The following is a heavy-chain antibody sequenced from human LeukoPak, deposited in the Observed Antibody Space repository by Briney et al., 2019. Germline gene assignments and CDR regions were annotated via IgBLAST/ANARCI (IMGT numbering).Heavy chain of an antibody. CDR3: ARRSSWLRGFDY. D-gene: IGHD6-13*01. V-gene: IGHV1-8*01. J-gene: IGHJ4*02. Sequence: ASVKVSFKASGYTFTSYDINWVRQATGQGLEWMGWMNPNSGNTGYAQKFQGRVTMTRNTSISTAYMELSSLRSEDTAVYYCARRSSWLRGFDYWGQGTLVTVSS. CDR1: GYTFTSYD. CDR2: MNPNSGNT.